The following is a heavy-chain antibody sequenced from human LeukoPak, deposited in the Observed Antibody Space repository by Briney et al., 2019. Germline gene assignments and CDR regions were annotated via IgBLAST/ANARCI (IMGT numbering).Heavy chain of an antibody. Sequence: GGSLRLSCAASGFTLSNYAIHWVRQAPGKGVEWVADIWYDGTNKFYADSVKGRFTISRDNSKNTLYLQMNSLRAEDTAVYHCARDGKSAAMDYYGMDVWGQGTTVTVSS. CDR1: GFTLSNYA. CDR2: IWYDGTNK. V-gene: IGHV3-33*01. D-gene: IGHD2-2*01. CDR3: ARDGKSAAMDYYGMDV. J-gene: IGHJ6*02.